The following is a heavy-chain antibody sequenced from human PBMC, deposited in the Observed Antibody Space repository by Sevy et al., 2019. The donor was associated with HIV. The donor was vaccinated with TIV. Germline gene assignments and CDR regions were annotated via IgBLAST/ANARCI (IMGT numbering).Heavy chain of an antibody. CDR1: GGSISSYY. D-gene: IGHD6-19*01. Sequence: SETLSLTCTVSGGSISSYYWSWIRQPAGKGLEWIGRIYTSGSTNYNPSLKSRVTMSVDTSKNQFSLKLSSVTAADTAVYYCAREIKGLIAVAASYYYYYYMDVWGKGTTVTVSS. V-gene: IGHV4-4*07. CDR3: AREIKGLIAVAASYYYYYYMDV. J-gene: IGHJ6*03. CDR2: IYTSGST.